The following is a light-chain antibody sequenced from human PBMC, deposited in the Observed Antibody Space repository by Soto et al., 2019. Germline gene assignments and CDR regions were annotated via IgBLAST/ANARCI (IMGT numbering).Light chain of an antibody. CDR1: QSVSRY. J-gene: IGKJ1*01. CDR3: QQRSNWPHTWT. Sequence: EIVLTQSPATLSLSPGKRATLSCRASQSVSRYLAWYQQKPGQAPRLLIYGASTRATGIPARFSGSGSGTEFTLTISSLQSEDFAVYYCQQRSNWPHTWTFGQGTKVDIK. V-gene: IGKV3-11*01. CDR2: GAS.